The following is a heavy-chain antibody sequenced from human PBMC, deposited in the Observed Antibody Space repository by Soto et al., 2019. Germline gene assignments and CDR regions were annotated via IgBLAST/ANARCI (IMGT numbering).Heavy chain of an antibody. CDR3: ARDSSGRQYYGMDV. D-gene: IGHD3-22*01. Sequence: PXESLSLSCTPSGFIFSDYSMNWVRQAPGKGLEWISYITTTSSTMYYADSVKGRFTISRDNAKNSLYPQMNSLRDEDTAVYYCARDSSGRQYYGMDVWGQGTTVTVSS. CDR2: ITTTSSTM. J-gene: IGHJ6*02. V-gene: IGHV3-48*02. CDR1: GFIFSDYS.